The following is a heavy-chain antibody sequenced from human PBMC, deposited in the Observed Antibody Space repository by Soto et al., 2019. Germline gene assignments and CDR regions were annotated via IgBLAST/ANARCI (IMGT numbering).Heavy chain of an antibody. CDR2: ISWNSSSI. V-gene: IGHV3-9*01. CDR1: GCTFDDYA. D-gene: IGHD6-13*01. CDR3: ANALSPAAAGPRPLRGMDV. Sequence: GGSLRLSCAASGCTFDDYAMHWVRQAPGKGLEWVSGISWNSSSIGYADSVKGRVTIYRDKAKNSLYLQMKSLRAEDRALEYCANALSPAAAGPRPLRGMDVWGQGTTDTVS. J-gene: IGHJ6*02.